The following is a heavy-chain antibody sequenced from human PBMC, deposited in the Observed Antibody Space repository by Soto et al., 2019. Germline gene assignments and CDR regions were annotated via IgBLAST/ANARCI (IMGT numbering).Heavy chain of an antibody. CDR2: IGGSGTGGRT. D-gene: IGHD5-12*01. Sequence: EVHLLESGGDLVQPGGSLRLSCTASGLTFSTYAMSCVRQAPGKWLEWVSAIGGSGTGGRTYYADSVKGRFTISRDNSKNTVYLQMNSLRADDTAVYYCAKSPGGLDGYNSDYYGMDVWGQGTTVTVSS. J-gene: IGHJ6*02. CDR3: AKSPGGLDGYNSDYYGMDV. CDR1: GLTFSTYA. V-gene: IGHV3-23*01.